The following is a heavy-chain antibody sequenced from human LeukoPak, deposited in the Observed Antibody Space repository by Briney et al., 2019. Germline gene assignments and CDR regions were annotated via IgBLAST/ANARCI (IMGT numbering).Heavy chain of an antibody. J-gene: IGHJ4*02. D-gene: IGHD6-19*01. V-gene: IGHV3-64*01. Sequence: PGGSLRLSCAASGFTFSSYAMHWVRQAPGKGLEYVSAISSNGGSTYYANSVKGRFTISRDNSKNTLYLQMGSLRAEDMAVYYCAREGEAVAGTVDYWGQGTLVTVSS. CDR3: AREGEAVAGTVDY. CDR1: GFTFSSYA. CDR2: ISSNGGST.